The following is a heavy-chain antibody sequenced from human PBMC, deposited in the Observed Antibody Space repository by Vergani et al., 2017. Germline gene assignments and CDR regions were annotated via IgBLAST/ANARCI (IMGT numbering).Heavy chain of an antibody. CDR3: ARGNGHNSEQDFDY. V-gene: IGHV4-61*02. D-gene: IGHD4-23*01. CDR1: GGSISSGSYY. Sequence: QVQLQESGPGLVKPSQTLSLTCTVSGGSISSGSYYWSWIRQPAGKGLEWIGRIYTSGSTNYNPSLKSRVTISVDTSKNQFSLKLSSGTAADTAVYYCARGNGHNSEQDFDYWGQGTLVTVSS. CDR2: IYTSGST. J-gene: IGHJ4*02.